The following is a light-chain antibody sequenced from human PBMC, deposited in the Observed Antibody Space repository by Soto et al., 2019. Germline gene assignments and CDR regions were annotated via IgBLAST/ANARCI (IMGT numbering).Light chain of an antibody. J-gene: IGKJ5*01. V-gene: IGKV1-39*01. Sequence: DIQITQKQSFLSASVGDRVGITCRASQTITTYLNWYQHKPGKAPRLLIYAASILESGVPSRFSGSGSGTDFSITISNLQPEDCATYYCQQSDNIPITFGQRT. CDR1: QTITTY. CDR3: QQSDNIPIT. CDR2: AAS.